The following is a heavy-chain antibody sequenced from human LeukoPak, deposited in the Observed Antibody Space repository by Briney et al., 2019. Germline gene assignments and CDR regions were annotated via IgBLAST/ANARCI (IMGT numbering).Heavy chain of an antibody. D-gene: IGHD1-26*01. V-gene: IGHV3-23*01. J-gene: IGHJ6*03. CDR2: ISGSGGST. CDR3: ATQSGSYYFEVFHYFYIDV. CDR1: GLTFSSYA. Sequence: GGSLRLSCAASGLTFSSYAMRWVRQAPGRGLGCDSVISGSGGSTSYADSVKGRFPIYRANSKNRLYLQMDSVGTGCTVVYYCATQSGSYYFEVFHYFYIDVWGKGTTVTVSS.